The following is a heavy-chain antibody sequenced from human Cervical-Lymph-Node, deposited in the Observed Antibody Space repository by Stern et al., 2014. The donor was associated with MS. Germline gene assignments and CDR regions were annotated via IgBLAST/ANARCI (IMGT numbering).Heavy chain of an antibody. CDR1: GGSISSGRYY. CDR3: ARSDRLWGSFDY. CDR2: IHYSGST. Sequence: QVQLQESGPGLVKPSQTLSLTCTVSGGSISSGRYYWSWIRQHQGKGLEWIGYIHYSGSTYYNPSLNSRVTISVDTSKNQFSLKVSSVTAADTALYYCARSDRLWGSFDYWGQGTLVTVSS. J-gene: IGHJ4*02. D-gene: IGHD3-16*01. V-gene: IGHV4-31*03.